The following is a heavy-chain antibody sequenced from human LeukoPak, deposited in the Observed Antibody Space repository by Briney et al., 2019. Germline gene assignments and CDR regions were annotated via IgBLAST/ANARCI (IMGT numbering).Heavy chain of an antibody. Sequence: GGSLRLSCAASGFTFSSYWMSWVRQAPGKGLEGVANIKQDGSEKYYVDSVKGRFTISRDNAKNSLYLQMNSLRAEDTAVYYCASALGGSGSYYSNYYYYYMDVWGKGTTVTVSS. J-gene: IGHJ6*03. D-gene: IGHD3-10*01. CDR3: ASALGGSGSYYSNYYYYYMDV. CDR2: IKQDGSEK. V-gene: IGHV3-7*01. CDR1: GFTFSSYW.